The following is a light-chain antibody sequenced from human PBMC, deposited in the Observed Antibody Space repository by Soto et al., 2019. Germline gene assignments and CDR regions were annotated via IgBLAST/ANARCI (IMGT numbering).Light chain of an antibody. CDR1: QGISSY. J-gene: IGKJ1*01. V-gene: IGKV1-5*03. CDR3: QHYNSYSEA. CDR2: KAS. Sequence: DIQMTQSPSSLSASVGDRVTITCRASQGISSYLAWYQQKPGKAPKLLIYKASTLKSGVPSRFSGSGSGTEFTLTISSLQPDDFPTYYCQHYNSYSEAFGQGTKVDIK.